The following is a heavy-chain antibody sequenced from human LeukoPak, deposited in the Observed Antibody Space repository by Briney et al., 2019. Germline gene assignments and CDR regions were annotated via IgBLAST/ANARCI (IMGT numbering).Heavy chain of an antibody. CDR2: IYSSGPT. V-gene: IGHV4-31*03. CDR1: GDSISSGGDY. CDR3: ARGLNAQDDLDAFDI. J-gene: IGHJ3*02. Sequence: SETLSLTYTVSGDSISSGGDYWHWIRQRPGTGLEWIGYIYSSGPTYHNPSLKSRVSMSVAPSKNQFSLNLGSVTAADTAVYYCARGLNAQDDLDAFDIWGQGTVVTVSS. D-gene: IGHD1-1*01.